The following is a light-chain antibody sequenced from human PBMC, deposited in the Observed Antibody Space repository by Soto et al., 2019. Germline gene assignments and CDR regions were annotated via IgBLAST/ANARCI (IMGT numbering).Light chain of an antibody. V-gene: IGKV3-11*01. Sequence: EIVLTQSPATLSLSPGERATLSCRASQSVRNYLAWYQQKPGQAPRLLIYDASTRATGIPGRFSGSGSGTDFNLTISSLEPEDFAVYYCQQRSNWPWTFGQGTKVEIK. CDR2: DAS. CDR3: QQRSNWPWT. CDR1: QSVRNY. J-gene: IGKJ1*01.